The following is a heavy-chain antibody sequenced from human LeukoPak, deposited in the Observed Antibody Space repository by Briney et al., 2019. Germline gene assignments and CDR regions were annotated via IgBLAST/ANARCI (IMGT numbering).Heavy chain of an antibody. CDR3: ARDPLHYYGSETRMYYFDY. CDR2: IYTSGST. V-gene: IGHV4-4*02. D-gene: IGHD3-10*01. Sequence: SETLSLTCAVSGGSISSSYWWSWVRQPPGKGLEWIGRIYTSGSTNYNPSLKSRVTISVDTSKNQFSLKLNSVTPEDTAVYYCARDPLHYYGSETRMYYFDYWGQGTLVTVSS. CDR1: GGSISSSYW. J-gene: IGHJ4*02.